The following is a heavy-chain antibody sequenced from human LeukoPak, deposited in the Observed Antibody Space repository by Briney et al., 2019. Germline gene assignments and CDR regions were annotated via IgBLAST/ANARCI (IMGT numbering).Heavy chain of an antibody. J-gene: IGHJ6*02. CDR3: ARGRIAAGYGMDV. CDR1: GGSFSGYY. Sequence: SETLSLTCAVCGGSFSGYYWSWIRQPPGKGLEWIGEINHSGSTNYNPSLKSRVTISVDTSKNQFSLKLSSVTAADTAVYYCARGRIAAGYGMDVWGQGTTVTVSS. D-gene: IGHD6-13*01. V-gene: IGHV4-34*01. CDR2: INHSGST.